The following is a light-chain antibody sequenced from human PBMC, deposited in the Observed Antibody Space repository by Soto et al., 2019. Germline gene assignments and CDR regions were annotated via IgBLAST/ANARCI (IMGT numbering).Light chain of an antibody. CDR3: QQYNSYPT. Sequence: DIQMTQSPSTLSASVGDRVTITCRASQSISSWLAWYQQKPGKAPKLLIYDASSLESGVPSRFSGSGSGTEFTLTISRLQPDDFATYYRQQYNSYPTFGQGTKVEIK. V-gene: IGKV1-5*01. CDR1: QSISSW. CDR2: DAS. J-gene: IGKJ1*01.